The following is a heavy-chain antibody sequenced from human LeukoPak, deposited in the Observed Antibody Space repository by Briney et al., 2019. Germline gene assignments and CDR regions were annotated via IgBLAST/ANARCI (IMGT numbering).Heavy chain of an antibody. CDR1: GGSISARNCN. CDR2: IDDAWTT. D-gene: IGHD3-10*01. Sequence: SETLSLTFSVSGGSISARNCNWSSIRQPPGQGLEWVGKIDDAWTTHYFPSLRSRVTISRDTPNNPFSLKLSPVTAADTAMYYCARGSSYMDVWGKGTAVTVSS. CDR3: ARGSSYMDV. J-gene: IGHJ6*03. V-gene: IGHV4-39*07.